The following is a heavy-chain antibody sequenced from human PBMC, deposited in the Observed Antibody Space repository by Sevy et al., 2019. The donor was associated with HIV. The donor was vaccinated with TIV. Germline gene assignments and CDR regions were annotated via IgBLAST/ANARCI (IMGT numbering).Heavy chain of an antibody. CDR2: IRYDGSDK. CDR1: GFTFRNFG. CDR3: AKDLAGPGRRYFDY. D-gene: IGHD6-13*01. J-gene: IGHJ4*02. Sequence: GGSLRLSCAASGFTFRNFGMHWVRQVPGKGLEWVTFIRYDGSDKYYAASVKGRFTISRDVSKNTLYLQMDSLRAEDTAIYYCAKDLAGPGRRYFDYWGQGTLVTVSS. V-gene: IGHV3-30*02.